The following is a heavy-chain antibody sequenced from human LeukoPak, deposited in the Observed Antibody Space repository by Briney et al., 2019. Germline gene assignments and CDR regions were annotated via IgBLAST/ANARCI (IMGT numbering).Heavy chain of an antibody. J-gene: IGHJ4*02. CDR3: ARDKRTVRGLFDY. CDR1: GFTLSTYW. CDR2: INNDGSGT. D-gene: IGHD3-10*01. V-gene: IGHV3-74*01. Sequence: GGSLRLSCVVSGFTLSTYWMHWVRQPPGKGLVWVSRINNDGSGTSYADSVKGRFTISRDDAKNTLYLQMSSLGAEDTAVYYCARDKRTVRGLFDYWGQGTLVTVSS.